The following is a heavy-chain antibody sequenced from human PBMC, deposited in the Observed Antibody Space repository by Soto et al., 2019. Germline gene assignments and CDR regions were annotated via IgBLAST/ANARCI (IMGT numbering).Heavy chain of an antibody. CDR2: IWYDGSNK. V-gene: IGHV3-33*01. D-gene: IGHD1-26*01. CDR3: ARYGSGSSHYFDY. J-gene: IGHJ4*02. Sequence: QVQLVESGGGVVQPGRSLRLSCAASGFTFSSYGMHWVRQAPGKGLEWVAVIWYDGSNKYYADSVKGRFTISRDNSKNTLFLQMNSLRAEDTAVYYCARYGSGSSHYFDYWGQGTLVTVSS. CDR1: GFTFSSYG.